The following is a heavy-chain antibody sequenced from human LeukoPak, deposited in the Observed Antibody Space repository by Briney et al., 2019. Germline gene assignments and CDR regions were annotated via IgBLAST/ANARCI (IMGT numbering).Heavy chain of an antibody. J-gene: IGHJ4*02. CDR2: IKQDGSET. Sequence: PGGSLRLSCEASGLTFGDYWMTWVRQAPGKGPECVANIKQDGSETHYVDSVKGRFTIFRDNAKNSLYLQMNGLRDEDTAVYFCARDLISGHYTFDYWGRGTLVTVSS. V-gene: IGHV3-7*01. CDR1: GLTFGDYW. CDR3: ARDLISGHYTFDY. D-gene: IGHD1-26*01.